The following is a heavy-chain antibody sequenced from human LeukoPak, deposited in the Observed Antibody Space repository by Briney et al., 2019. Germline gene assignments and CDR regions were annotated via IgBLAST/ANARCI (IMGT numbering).Heavy chain of an antibody. CDR3: ARVGFLEWLLYSNWFDP. V-gene: IGHV4-39*07. CDR1: GGSISSSSYY. J-gene: IGHJ5*02. Sequence: PSETLSLTCTVSGGSISSSSYYWGWIRQPPGKGLEWIGSIYYSGSTYYDPSLKSRVTISVDTSKNQFSLKLSSVTAADTAVYYCARVGFLEWLLYSNWFDPWGQRTLVTVSS. D-gene: IGHD3-3*01. CDR2: IYYSGST.